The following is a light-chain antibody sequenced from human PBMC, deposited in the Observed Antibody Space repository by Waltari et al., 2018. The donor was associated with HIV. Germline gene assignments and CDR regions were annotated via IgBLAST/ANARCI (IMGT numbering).Light chain of an antibody. J-gene: IGKJ1*01. CDR1: QSVNNN. Sequence: EIVMTQSPATLSVSPGERATLSCRASQSVNNNLAWYQQKPGQAPRLLIYGASTRATGIPATVSVSGSGTESTFTLSSLQSEAFAFSYCQYHHNWPPWTFGPGTKVEIK. V-gene: IGKV3-15*01. CDR2: GAS. CDR3: QYHHNWPPWT.